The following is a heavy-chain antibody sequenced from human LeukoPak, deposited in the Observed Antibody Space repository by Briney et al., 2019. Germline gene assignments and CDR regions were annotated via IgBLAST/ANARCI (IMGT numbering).Heavy chain of an antibody. J-gene: IGHJ4*02. CDR2: MYYRGST. D-gene: IGHD1-26*01. V-gene: IGHV4-39*07. CDR1: GGSISSSSYY. CDR3: ATTTIRLGY. Sequence: SETLSLTCTVSGGSISSSSYYWGWIRQPPGKGLEWIGSMYYRGSTYHNPSLKSRVTISVDTSKNQFSLKLSSVTAADTAVYYCATTTIRLGYWGQGTLVTVSS.